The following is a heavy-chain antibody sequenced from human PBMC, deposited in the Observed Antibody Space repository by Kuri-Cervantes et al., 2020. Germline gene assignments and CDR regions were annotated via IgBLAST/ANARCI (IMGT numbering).Heavy chain of an antibody. CDR3: ARGTHCSSSTNCQPPYNRFDP. CDR2: INHSGST. J-gene: IGHJ5*02. D-gene: IGHD2-2*01. V-gene: IGHV4-39*07. Sequence: SETLSLTCTVSGGSISSGDYYWSWIRQPPGKGLEWIGEINHSGSTNYNPSLKSRVTISVDTSKKQFSLKLSSVTAADTAVYYCARGTHCSSSTNCQPPYNRFDPWGQGTLVTVSS. CDR1: GGSISSGDYY.